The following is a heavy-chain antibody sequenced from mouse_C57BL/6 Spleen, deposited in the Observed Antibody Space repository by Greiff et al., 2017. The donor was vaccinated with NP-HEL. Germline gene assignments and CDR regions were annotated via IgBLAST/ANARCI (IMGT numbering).Heavy chain of an antibody. D-gene: IGHD3-2*02. CDR3: ARSQLRVRGGAMDY. V-gene: IGHV1-53*01. Sequence: VKLQQSGTELVKPGASVKLSCKASGYTFTSYWMHWVKQRPGQGLEWIGNINPSNGGTNYNEKFKSKATLTVDKSSSTAYMQRSNLTSEDSAVYYCARSQLRVRGGAMDYWGQGTSVTVSS. J-gene: IGHJ4*01. CDR2: INPSNGGT. CDR1: GYTFTSYW.